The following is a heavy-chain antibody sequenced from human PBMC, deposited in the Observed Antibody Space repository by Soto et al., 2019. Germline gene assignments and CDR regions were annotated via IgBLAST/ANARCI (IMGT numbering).Heavy chain of an antibody. CDR2: ITGSGGAT. CDR1: GFIFNNFA. Sequence: PGGSLRLSCVSSGFIFNNFAMTWVRQAPGKGLEWVSSITGSGGATYHAASVKGRFTISRDNAKNTLYLQMNSLKAEDSAIYYCAKSSGWYVNNWLDPWGQGTLGTVYS. V-gene: IGHV3-23*01. CDR3: AKSSGWYVNNWLDP. J-gene: IGHJ5*02. D-gene: IGHD6-19*01.